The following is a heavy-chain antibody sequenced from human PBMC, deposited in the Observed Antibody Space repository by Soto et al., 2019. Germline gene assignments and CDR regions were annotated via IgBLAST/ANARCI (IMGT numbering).Heavy chain of an antibody. CDR3: VLWFGESWASYFEY. Sequence: PGESLKISCKGSGYSFTSYWISWVRQMPGKGLEWMGRIDPSDSYTNYSPSFQGHVTISADKSISTAYLQWSSLKASDTAMYYCVLWFGESWASYFEYWGQGTLVTVSS. CDR2: IDPSDSYT. D-gene: IGHD3-10*01. V-gene: IGHV5-10-1*01. J-gene: IGHJ4*02. CDR1: GYSFTSYW.